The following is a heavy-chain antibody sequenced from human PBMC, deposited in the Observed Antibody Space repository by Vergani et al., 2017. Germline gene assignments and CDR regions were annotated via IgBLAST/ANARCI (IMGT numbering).Heavy chain of an antibody. CDR2: LTGGVGST. Sequence: EVQLLESGGSLKQPGGSVRLSCAASGFTFSTYAMHWVRQVPGKGLEWVSALTGGVGSTYYADSFKGRFIISRDNSRDTLYLQMNSLRPEDTATYYCVKDAGSYENFFDSWGQGTLVTVSS. CDR1: GFTFSTYA. V-gene: IGHV3-23*01. D-gene: IGHD1-26*01. J-gene: IGHJ4*02. CDR3: VKDAGSYENFFDS.